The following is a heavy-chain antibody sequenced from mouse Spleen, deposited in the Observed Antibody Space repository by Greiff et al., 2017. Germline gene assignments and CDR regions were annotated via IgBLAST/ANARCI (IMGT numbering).Heavy chain of an antibody. D-gene: IGHD2-3*01. CDR3: AQSFGWLLPAWFAY. J-gene: IGHJ3*01. Sequence: EVKVVESGAELVKPGASVKLSCTASGFNIKDYYMHWVKQRTEQGLEWIGRIDPEDGETKYAPKFQGKATITADTSSNTAYLQLSSLTSEDTAVYYCAQSFGWLLPAWFAYWGQGTLVTVSA. CDR2: IDPEDGET. CDR1: GFNIKDYY. V-gene: IGHV14-2*01.